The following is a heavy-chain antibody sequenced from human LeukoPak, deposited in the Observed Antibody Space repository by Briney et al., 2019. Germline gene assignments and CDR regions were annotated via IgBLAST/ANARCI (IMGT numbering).Heavy chain of an antibody. CDR2: ISYDGSNK. Sequence: GRSLRLSCAASGFTFSSYGMHWVRQAPGKGLEWVAVISYDGSNKYYADSVKGRFTISRDNSKNTLYLQMNSLRAEDTSVYYCAGVVPAGPFDYWGQGTLVTVSS. V-gene: IGHV3-30*03. J-gene: IGHJ4*02. CDR1: GFTFSSYG. CDR3: AGVVPAGPFDY. D-gene: IGHD2-2*01.